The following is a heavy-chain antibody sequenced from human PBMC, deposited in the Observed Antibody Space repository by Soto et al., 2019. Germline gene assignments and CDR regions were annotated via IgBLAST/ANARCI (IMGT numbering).Heavy chain of an antibody. CDR2: INPSGGST. CDR1: GYTFTSYY. CDR3: ARDQTTVTTYYYYGMDV. J-gene: IGHJ6*02. V-gene: IGHV1-46*01. D-gene: IGHD4-17*01. Sequence: ASVMVSCKAAGYTFTSYYMHWVRQAPGQGLEWMGIINPSGGSTSYAQKFQGRVTMTRDTSTSTVYMELSSLRSEDTAVYYCARDQTTVTTYYYYGMDVWGQGTTVNVSS.